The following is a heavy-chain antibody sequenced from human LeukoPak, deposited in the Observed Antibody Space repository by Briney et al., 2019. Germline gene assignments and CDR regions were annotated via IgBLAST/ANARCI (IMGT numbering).Heavy chain of an antibody. D-gene: IGHD3-22*01. CDR3: ARDRQDSSGYYYVGKVFDI. CDR2: INPNSGGT. J-gene: IGHJ3*02. Sequence: GASVKVSCKASGCTFTGYYMHWVRQAPGQGLEWMGWINPNSGGTNYAQKFQGRVTMTRDTSISTAYMELSRLRSDDTAVYYCARDRQDSSGYYYVGKVFDIWGQGTMVTVSS. CDR1: GCTFTGYY. V-gene: IGHV1-2*02.